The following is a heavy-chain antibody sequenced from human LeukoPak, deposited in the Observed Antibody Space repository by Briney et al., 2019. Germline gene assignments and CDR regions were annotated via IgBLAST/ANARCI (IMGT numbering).Heavy chain of an antibody. CDR1: GFTFNRHW. Sequence: GGSLRLSCAASGFTFNRHWVNWVRQAPGKGLEWVATIKQGGGERNYVDSVKGRFTISRDDAKNSMYLQLNSLRVEDTAIYYCARGPDYGARTDYLDYWGQGALVTVSS. CDR2: IKQGGGER. D-gene: IGHD4-17*01. J-gene: IGHJ4*02. CDR3: ARGPDYGARTDYLDY. V-gene: IGHV3-7*03.